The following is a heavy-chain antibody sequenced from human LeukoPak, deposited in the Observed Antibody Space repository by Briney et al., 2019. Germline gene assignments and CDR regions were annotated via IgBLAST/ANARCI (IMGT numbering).Heavy chain of an antibody. Sequence: GGSLRLSCAASGFTFDDCGMSWVRQAPGKGLEWVSSISSSSNYIYYVDSLKGRFTISRDNAKNSLYLQMNSLRAEDTAVYYCARGPWYYDFWSGYPSYDYWGQGTLVTVSS. CDR1: GFTFDDCG. CDR2: ISSSSNYI. CDR3: ARGPWYYDFWSGYPSYDY. J-gene: IGHJ4*02. V-gene: IGHV3-21*01. D-gene: IGHD3-3*01.